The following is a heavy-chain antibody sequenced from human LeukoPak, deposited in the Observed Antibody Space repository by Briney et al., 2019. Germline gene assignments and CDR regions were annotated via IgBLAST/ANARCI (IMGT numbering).Heavy chain of an antibody. D-gene: IGHD2-15*01. CDR2: INPSSGGT. CDR1: GYTFTGYY. J-gene: IGHJ4*02. CDR3: ARRCLYSGFDY. V-gene: IGHV1-2*02. Sequence: GASVKVSCKASGYTFTGYYMHWVRQAPGQGLEWMGWINPSSGGTNYAQKFQGRVTMTRDTSISTAYMELSRLRSDDTAVYYCARRCLYSGFDYWGQGTLVTVSS.